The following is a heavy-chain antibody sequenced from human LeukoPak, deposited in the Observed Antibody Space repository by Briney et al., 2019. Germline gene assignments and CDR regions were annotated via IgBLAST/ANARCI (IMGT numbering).Heavy chain of an antibody. CDR1: GLTFSIYG. CDR2: LRSDGSDK. V-gene: IGHV3-30*02. D-gene: IGHD5-24*01. Sequence: GGSLRLSCAVSGLTFSIYGLHWVRQAPGRGLEWVAFLRSDGSDKYYADSVKGRFTISRDSSKNTVYLHMNSLRAEDTALYYCAKERGDGYNYGNFDYWGQGTLVTVSS. CDR3: AKERGDGYNYGNFDY. J-gene: IGHJ4*02.